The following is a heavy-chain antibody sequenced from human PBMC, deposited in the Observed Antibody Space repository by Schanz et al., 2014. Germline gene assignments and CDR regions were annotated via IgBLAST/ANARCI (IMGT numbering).Heavy chain of an antibody. CDR1: GYTFTSYD. CDR2: MNPNSGNT. Sequence: QVQLVQSGPEVKKPGASVRLSCEASGYTFTSYDINWVRQAPGQGLEWMGWMNPNSGNTGYAQKFQGRVTMTRDTSTTTVYMELSSLRSDDTAMYYCVTEKRMESGTWAKAFDIWGQGTTVTVSS. J-gene: IGHJ3*02. V-gene: IGHV1-8*02. CDR3: VTEKRMESGTWAKAFDI. D-gene: IGHD3-3*01.